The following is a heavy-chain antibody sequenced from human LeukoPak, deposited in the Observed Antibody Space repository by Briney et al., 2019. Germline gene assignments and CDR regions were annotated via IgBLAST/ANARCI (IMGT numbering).Heavy chain of an antibody. V-gene: IGHV3-9*01. Sequence: GGSLRLSCAASGFTFDDYAMHWVRQAPGKGLEWVSGISWNSGSIGYADSVKGRFTISRDNAKNSLYLQMNSLRAEDTAVYYCARRYSGYDSLGDAFDIWGQGTMVTVSS. CDR1: GFTFDDYA. CDR3: ARRYSGYDSLGDAFDI. J-gene: IGHJ3*02. D-gene: IGHD5-12*01. CDR2: ISWNSGSI.